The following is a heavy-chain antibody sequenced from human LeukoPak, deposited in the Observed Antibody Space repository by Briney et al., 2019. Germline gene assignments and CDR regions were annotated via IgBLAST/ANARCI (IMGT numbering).Heavy chain of an antibody. CDR1: GFTISNYA. Sequence: PGGSLRLSCAASGFTISNYAVSWVRQAPGKGLEWVSAEGSRGGTYYADSVRGRFTISRDTSDNTLSLQMNSLRVEDTAVYFCASRTWTGLGYYAFDIWGQGTVVTVSS. J-gene: IGHJ3*02. V-gene: IGHV3-23*01. CDR2: EGSRGGT. D-gene: IGHD3/OR15-3a*01. CDR3: ASRTWTGLGYYAFDI.